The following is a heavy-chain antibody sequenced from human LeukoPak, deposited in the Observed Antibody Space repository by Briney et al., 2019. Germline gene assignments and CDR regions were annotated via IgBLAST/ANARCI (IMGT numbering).Heavy chain of an antibody. CDR3: ARKTDSSGSGDY. CDR1: GFTFSDYY. D-gene: IGHD3-22*01. V-gene: IGHV3-30*14. J-gene: IGHJ4*02. Sequence: GGSLRLSCAASGFTFSDYYMSWIRQAPGKGLEWVAVISYDGSNKYYADSVKGRFTISRDDSKNTLFLQMNSLRADDTAVYYCARKTDSSGSGDYWGQGTLVTVSS. CDR2: ISYDGSNK.